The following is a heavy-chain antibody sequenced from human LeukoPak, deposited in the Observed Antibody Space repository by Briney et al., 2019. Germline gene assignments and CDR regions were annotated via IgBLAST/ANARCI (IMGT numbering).Heavy chain of an antibody. CDR1: GGSISSYY. CDR2: IYYSGST. Sequence: SETLSLTCTVSGGSISSYYWGWIRQPPGKGLEWIGYIYYSGSTNYNPSLKSRVTISVDTSKNQFSLKLSSVTAADTAVYYRARVGSGYYYYYYMDVWGKGTTVTVSS. J-gene: IGHJ6*03. CDR3: ARVGSGYYYYYYMDV. V-gene: IGHV4-59*01. D-gene: IGHD1-26*01.